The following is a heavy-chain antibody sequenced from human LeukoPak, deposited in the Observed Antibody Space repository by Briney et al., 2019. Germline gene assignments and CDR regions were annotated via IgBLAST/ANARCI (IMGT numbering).Heavy chain of an antibody. V-gene: IGHV1-2*02. CDR2: INPNSGGT. Sequence: GAAEKVSCKASGYSFTGYYMHWVRQAPGQGLEWMGCINPNSGGTDYVQKFQGRVTMTRDTSISTAYMELSRLTSDDTAVYYCAGLSGYDPSYFDYWGQGTLVAVSS. CDR3: AGLSGYDPSYFDY. J-gene: IGHJ4*02. CDR1: GYSFTGYY. D-gene: IGHD5-12*01.